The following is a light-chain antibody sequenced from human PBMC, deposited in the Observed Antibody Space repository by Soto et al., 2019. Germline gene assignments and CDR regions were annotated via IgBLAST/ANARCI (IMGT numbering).Light chain of an antibody. CDR1: SSNIGNNY. J-gene: IGLJ2*01. Sequence: QCVLTQSPSVFAAPGQKVTISCSRSSSNIGNNYVSWYQQLPGTAPKLLIYDNNKRPSGIPDRFSGSKSGTSGTLDITGLQTGDEADYYCATWDGSLPGEVFGGGTKLTVL. V-gene: IGLV1-51*01. CDR2: DNN. CDR3: ATWDGSLPGEV.